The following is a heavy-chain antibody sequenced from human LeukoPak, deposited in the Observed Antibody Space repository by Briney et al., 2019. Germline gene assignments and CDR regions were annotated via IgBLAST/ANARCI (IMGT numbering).Heavy chain of an antibody. Sequence: SETLSLTCTLSGGSISTYYWSWIRQPPGKGLEWIGYIYHSGSTNYNPSLKSRVTISVDTSKNQFSLKLSSVTAADTAVYYCARGGGYASPIGYWGQGALVTVSA. D-gene: IGHD5-12*01. CDR3: ARGGGYASPIGY. CDR1: GGSISTYY. V-gene: IGHV4-59*01. CDR2: IYHSGST. J-gene: IGHJ4*02.